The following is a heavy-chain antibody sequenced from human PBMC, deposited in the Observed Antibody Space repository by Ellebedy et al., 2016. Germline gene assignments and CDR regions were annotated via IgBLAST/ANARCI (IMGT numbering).Heavy chain of an antibody. J-gene: IGHJ6*02. CDR2: ISAYNGNT. D-gene: IGHD6-6*01. Sequence: ASVKVSCKASGYTFTSYGISWVRQAPGQGLEWMGWISAYNGNTKYAQKLQGRVTMTTDTSTSTAYMELRRLRSDDTAVYYCARDMGSIAARHGMDVWGQGTTVTVSS. V-gene: IGHV1-18*01. CDR3: ARDMGSIAARHGMDV. CDR1: GYTFTSYG.